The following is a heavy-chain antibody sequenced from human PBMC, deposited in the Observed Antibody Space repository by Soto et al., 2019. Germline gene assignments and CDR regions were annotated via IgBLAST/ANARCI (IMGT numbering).Heavy chain of an antibody. Sequence: EVQLVESGGGLVQPGEYLRISWAAYGLTFRSYWMHWVRQAPGKGLVWVSRINTDGSVAMYVDSGKGRFTISRDNXXXXXXXXXXXXXXXXTAVXXXXXXXQLWRLDSWGQGTLVTVSS. CDR3: XXXXQLWRLDS. CDR2: INTDGSVA. J-gene: IGHJ4*02. CDR1: GLTFRSYW. V-gene: IGHV3-74*03. D-gene: IGHD2-21*01.